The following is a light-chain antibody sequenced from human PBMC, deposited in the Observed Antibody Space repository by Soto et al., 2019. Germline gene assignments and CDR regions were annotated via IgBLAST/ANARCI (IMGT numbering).Light chain of an antibody. CDR3: QSYDSSLSACVV. CDR1: SSNIGADYD. V-gene: IGLV1-40*01. CDR2: ANS. Sequence: QSVLTQPPSVSGAPGQRVTISCTGSSSNIGADYDVHWYQQLPGTAPKLLISANSNRPSGVPDRFSGSKSGTSASLAITGLQAEDEADYYCQSYDSSLSACVVFGGGTKLT. J-gene: IGLJ2*01.